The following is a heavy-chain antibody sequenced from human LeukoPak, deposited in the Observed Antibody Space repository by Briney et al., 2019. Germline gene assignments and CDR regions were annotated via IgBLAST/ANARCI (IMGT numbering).Heavy chain of an antibody. V-gene: IGHV3-23*01. CDR3: AKDLGPRIGGGGDCYPDY. Sequence: RGSLRLSCAASGFTFSSYAMSWVRQAPGKGLEWVSAISGSGGSTYYADSVKGRFTISRDNSKNTLYLQMNSLRAEDTAVYYCAKDLGPRIGGGGDCYPDYWGQGTLVTVSS. D-gene: IGHD2-21*02. J-gene: IGHJ4*02. CDR2: ISGSGGST. CDR1: GFTFSSYA.